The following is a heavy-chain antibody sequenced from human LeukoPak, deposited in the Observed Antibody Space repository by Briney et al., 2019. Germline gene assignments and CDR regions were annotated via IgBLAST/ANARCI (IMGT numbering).Heavy chain of an antibody. Sequence: ASVKVSCKASGYTFTTYAISWVRQAPGQGLEWMGWISTYNGNTNYAQKFQGRVTLTTDTSTRTAYMDLRSLRAEDAAVYHCARVDHGSGSYPFDYWGQGTLVTVSS. CDR3: ARVDHGSGSYPFDY. CDR1: GYTFTTYA. CDR2: ISTYNGNT. J-gene: IGHJ4*02. D-gene: IGHD3-10*01. V-gene: IGHV1-18*01.